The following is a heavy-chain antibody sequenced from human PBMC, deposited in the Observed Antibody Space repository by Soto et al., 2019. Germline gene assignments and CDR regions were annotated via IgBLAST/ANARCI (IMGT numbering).Heavy chain of an antibody. CDR1: GDSISSGGYS. CDR3: TRRGMGTIDS. CDR2: IYHSGST. J-gene: IGHJ4*02. D-gene: IGHD2-2*01. Sequence: QLQLQESGSGLVRPSETLSLTCAVSGDSISSGGYSWSWIRQPPGKGLEWIGYIYHSGSTYYNPSLKSRVTISVDRSKNQFSLKLSSVTAADTAVYYCTRRGMGTIDSWGQGTLVIVSS. V-gene: IGHV4-30-2*01.